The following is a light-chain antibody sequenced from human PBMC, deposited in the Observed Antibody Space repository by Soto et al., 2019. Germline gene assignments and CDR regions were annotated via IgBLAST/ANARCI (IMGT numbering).Light chain of an antibody. CDR3: QNFDSAPQT. Sequence: DIQMTQSPSSLSASVGDRVTITCRASQGIRHYLAWYQQKPGKVPKLLIYEASNLQSGAPSRSRGGGSGTEFTLTISSLQPEDVATYYCQNFDSAPQTFGQGTKVDIK. J-gene: IGKJ1*01. V-gene: IGKV1-27*01. CDR2: EAS. CDR1: QGIRHY.